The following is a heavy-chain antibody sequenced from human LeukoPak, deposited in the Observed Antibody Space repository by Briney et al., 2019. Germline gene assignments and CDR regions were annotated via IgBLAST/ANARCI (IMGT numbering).Heavy chain of an antibody. D-gene: IGHD2-15*01. CDR3: AKQLGYCSDGSCYFPY. CDR2: ISNNGGYT. J-gene: IGHJ4*02. V-gene: IGHV3-23*01. Sequence: GGSLRLSCAASGFIFSSYAMSWVRQAPGKGLEWVSAISNNGGYTYYADSVQGRFTISRDNSKSTLCLQMNSLRAEDTAVYYCAKQLGYCSDGSCYFPYWGQGTLVTVSS. CDR1: GFIFSSYA.